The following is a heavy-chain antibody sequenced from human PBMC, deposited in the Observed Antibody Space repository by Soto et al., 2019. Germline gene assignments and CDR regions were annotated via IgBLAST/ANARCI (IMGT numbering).Heavy chain of an antibody. CDR3: AREIMPLPNDWYFDL. CDR2: IFDSGST. Sequence: QVQLQESGPGLVKPSETLSLTCTVSGGSISGGVHSWSWIRQPPGKGLEWIGHIFDSGSTYYNPSLKSRLTISVDTSKNQFSLRLSSVTAADPAVYYCAREIMPLPNDWYFDLWGRGTLVTVSS. D-gene: IGHD2-8*01. J-gene: IGHJ2*01. V-gene: IGHV4-30-4*01. CDR1: GGSISGGVHS.